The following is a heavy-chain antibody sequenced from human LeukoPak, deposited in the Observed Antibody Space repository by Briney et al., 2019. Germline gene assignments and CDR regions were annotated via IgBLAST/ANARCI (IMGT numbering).Heavy chain of an antibody. CDR2: INPNSGGT. D-gene: IGHD1-1*01. CDR3: ARVETPNWNGMNV. Sequence: ASVKVSCKASGYTFTGYYMHWVRQAPGQGLEWMGRINPNSGGTNYAQKFQGRVTMTRDTSISTAYMELSRLRSDDTAVYYCARVETPNWNGMNVWGQGTTVTVSS. V-gene: IGHV1-2*06. J-gene: IGHJ6*02. CDR1: GYTFTGYY.